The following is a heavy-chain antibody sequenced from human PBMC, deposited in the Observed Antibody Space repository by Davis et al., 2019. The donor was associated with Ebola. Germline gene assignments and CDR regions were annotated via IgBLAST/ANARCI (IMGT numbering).Heavy chain of an antibody. D-gene: IGHD3-9*01. J-gene: IGHJ4*02. V-gene: IGHV3-23*01. Sequence: GESLKISCAASGFTFSSYAMSWLRQAPGKGLEWVSGISGGGGSTYYADSVKGRFSISRDNSKNTLYLQMNSLKTEDTAVYYCTTGELRYFDWLSEVFDYWGQGTLVTVSS. CDR1: GFTFSSYA. CDR3: TTGELRYFDWLSEVFDY. CDR2: ISGGGGST.